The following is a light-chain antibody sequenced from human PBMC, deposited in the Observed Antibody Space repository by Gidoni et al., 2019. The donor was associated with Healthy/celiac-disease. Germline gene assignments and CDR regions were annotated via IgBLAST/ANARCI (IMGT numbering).Light chain of an antibody. CDR2: WAS. V-gene: IGKV4-1*01. CDR1: QSVLYSSNNKNY. Sequence: DIVMTQSPDSLAVSLGERATINCKSSQSVLYSSNNKNYLAWYQQKPGQPPKLLIYWASTRESGVPDRFSGGGSGTDFTLTISSLQAEDVAVYYCQQYYSTFXXXTKLEIK. CDR3: QQYYST. J-gene: IGKJ2*01.